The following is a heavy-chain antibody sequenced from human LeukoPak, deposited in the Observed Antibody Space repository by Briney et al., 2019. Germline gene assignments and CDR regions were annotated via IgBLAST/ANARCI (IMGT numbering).Heavy chain of an antibody. Sequence: PSETLSLTCAVSGGSISSNSYYWGWIRQPPGKGLEWIGSIYYSGSTYYNPSLKSRVTISVDTSKNQFSLKLSSVTAADTAVYYCARQSCSSTSCYLLDYYYYYMDVWGKGTTVTISS. V-gene: IGHV4-39*01. J-gene: IGHJ6*03. D-gene: IGHD2-2*01. CDR1: GGSISSNSYY. CDR2: IYYSGST. CDR3: ARQSCSSTSCYLLDYYYYYMDV.